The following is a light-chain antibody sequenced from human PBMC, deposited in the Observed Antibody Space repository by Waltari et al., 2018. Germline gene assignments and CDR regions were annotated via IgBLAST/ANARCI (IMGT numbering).Light chain of an antibody. J-gene: IGKJ4*01. V-gene: IGKV3D-20*01. Sequence: EIVLTQSPAPLSLSPGERAPLSCGASQRISSWSLAWYQQKPGLAPRLLIYDASSRATGIPDRFSGSGSGTDFTLTISRLEPEDFAVYHCQQYGGSSLTFGGGTRVEIK. CDR3: QQYGGSSLT. CDR2: DAS. CDR1: QRISSWS.